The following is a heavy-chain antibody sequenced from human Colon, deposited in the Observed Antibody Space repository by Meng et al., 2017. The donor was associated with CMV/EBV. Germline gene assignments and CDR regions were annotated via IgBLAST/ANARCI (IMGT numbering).Heavy chain of an antibody. CDR1: GFPFTVYV. CDR3: TRGYGDFALDP. J-gene: IGHJ5*02. CDR2: INPNTGGT. Sequence: SCKASGFPFTVYVQEWGRHAPGQGFEWMGWINPNTGGTYSALKFQGRVTMTRDTSITTAYMEPSSLTSDDTAVYYCTRGYGDFALDPWGQGTLVTVSS. D-gene: IGHD4-17*01. V-gene: IGHV1-2*02.